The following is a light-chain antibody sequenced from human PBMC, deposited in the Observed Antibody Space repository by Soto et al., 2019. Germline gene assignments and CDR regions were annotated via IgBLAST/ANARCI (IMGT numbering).Light chain of an antibody. V-gene: IGLV2-14*03. CDR2: DVT. Sequence: QSVLTQPASVSGSPGQSITISCTGTSSDVGAYNYVSWYQQYPGKAPKYIIYDVTNRPSGVSYRFSGSKSGNTASLTISGLQAEDAADYYCSSYTTSSTLYVFGTGTKVTVL. J-gene: IGLJ1*01. CDR1: SSDVGAYNY. CDR3: SSYTTSSTLYV.